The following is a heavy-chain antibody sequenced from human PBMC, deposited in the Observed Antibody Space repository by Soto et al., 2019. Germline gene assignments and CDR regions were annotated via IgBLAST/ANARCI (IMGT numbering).Heavy chain of an antibody. CDR1: GGSISSGGYY. J-gene: IGHJ4*02. Sequence: QVQLQESGPGLVKPSQTLSLTCTVSGGSISSGGYYWSWIRQHPGKGLEWIGYIYYSGSTYYNPSLKSRVTISVDTSKNQFSLKLSSVTAADTAVYYCARNPAFLCSGDGSCLFDYWGQGTLVTVSS. D-gene: IGHD2-15*01. CDR3: ARNPAFLCSGDGSCLFDY. CDR2: IYYSGST. V-gene: IGHV4-31*03.